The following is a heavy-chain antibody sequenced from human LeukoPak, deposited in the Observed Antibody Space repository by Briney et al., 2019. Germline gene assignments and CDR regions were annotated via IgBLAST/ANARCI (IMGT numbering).Heavy chain of an antibody. Sequence: PGGSLRLSCAASGFTVSSNYMSWVRQAPGKGLEWVSVIYSGGSTYYADSVKGRFTISRDNSKNTLYLQMNSLRAEDTAVYYCARLDSGYGQDYWGQGTLVTVSS. V-gene: IGHV3-53*01. CDR2: IYSGGST. CDR1: GFTVSSNY. CDR3: ARLDSGYGQDY. D-gene: IGHD5-12*01. J-gene: IGHJ4*02.